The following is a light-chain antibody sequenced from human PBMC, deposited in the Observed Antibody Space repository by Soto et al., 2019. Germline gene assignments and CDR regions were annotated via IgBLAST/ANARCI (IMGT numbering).Light chain of an antibody. CDR3: QQYNNWPPWT. CDR2: GAS. J-gene: IGKJ1*01. V-gene: IGKV3-15*01. CDR1: QSVSRN. Sequence: EIVMTQAPATLSVSPGERATLSCRASQSVSRNLAWYQQKPGQAPRLLIYGASTRATGIPARFSGSGSGTEFTLNISSLQSEDVTVYYGQQYNNWPPWTFGQGNKVEIK.